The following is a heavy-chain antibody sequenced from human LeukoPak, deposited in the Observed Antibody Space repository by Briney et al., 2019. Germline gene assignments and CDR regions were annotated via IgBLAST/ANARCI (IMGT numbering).Heavy chain of an antibody. CDR3: SRETGVAGTSCILF. D-gene: IGHD6-13*01. V-gene: IGHV3-9*01. Sequence: PGGSLRLSCAASGFNFDDFAMHWVRQAPGKGLEWVSGISGNSENTSYADSVKGRFTISRDNAKNSLYLQMNSLRAEDTALYYCSRETGVAGTSCILFRGQGTMVTVSS. CDR2: ISGNSENT. J-gene: IGHJ3*01. CDR1: GFNFDDFA.